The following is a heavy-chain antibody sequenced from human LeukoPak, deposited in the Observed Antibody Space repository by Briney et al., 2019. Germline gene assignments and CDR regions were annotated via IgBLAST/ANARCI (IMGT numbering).Heavy chain of an antibody. CDR1: GFTFSNYA. J-gene: IGHJ4*02. CDR3: ARHTAMVFDY. Sequence: SGGSLRLSCAASGFTFSNYAMSWVRQAPGKGLEWVSVIYSGGSTYYADSVKGRFTISRDNSKNTLYLQMNSLRAEDTAVYYCARHTAMVFDYWGQGTLVTVSS. CDR2: IYSGGST. D-gene: IGHD5-18*01. V-gene: IGHV3-66*04.